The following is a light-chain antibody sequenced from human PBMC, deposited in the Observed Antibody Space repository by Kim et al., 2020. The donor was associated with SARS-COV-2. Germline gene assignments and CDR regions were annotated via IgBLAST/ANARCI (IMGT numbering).Light chain of an antibody. CDR2: WAS. V-gene: IGKV4-1*01. CDR3: QQYHSTTYS. Sequence: RDTINCKYSQMVLYSSNNKKYLAGSQQKPGQPPTPLIYWASTRESGVPARYSGSGSGTDFSLHLSSLQAEDVAVYYCQQYHSTTYSFGQGPKLEL. CDR1: QMVLYSSNNKKY. J-gene: IGKJ2*03.